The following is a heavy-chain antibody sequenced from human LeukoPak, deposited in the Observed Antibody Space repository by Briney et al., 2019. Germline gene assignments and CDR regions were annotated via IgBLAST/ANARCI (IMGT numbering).Heavy chain of an antibody. CDR2: IKQDGSEK. V-gene: IGHV3-7*01. CDR1: GFTFSSYW. D-gene: IGHD2-15*01. J-gene: IGHJ4*02. CDR3: ARDQVSCSGGSCYTYYFDY. Sequence: SGGSLRLSCAASGFTFSSYWMSWVRQAPGKGLEGVANIKQDGSEKYYVDSVKGRFTISRDNAKNSLYLQMNSLRAEDTAVYYCARDQVSCSGGSCYTYYFDYWGQGTLVTVSS.